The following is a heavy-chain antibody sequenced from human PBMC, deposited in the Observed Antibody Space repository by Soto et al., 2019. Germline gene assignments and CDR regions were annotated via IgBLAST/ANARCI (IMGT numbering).Heavy chain of an antibody. V-gene: IGHV3-48*03. CDR1: GFTFSIYE. CDR2: ISSSGSTI. CDR3: ARDSRRGALDY. Sequence: GSLRLSCAASGFTFSIYEMNWVRQAPGKGLEWVSYISSSGSTIYYADSVKGRFTISRDNAKNSLYLQMNSLRAEDTAVYYCARDSRRGALDYWGQGTLVTVSS. D-gene: IGHD1-26*01. J-gene: IGHJ4*02.